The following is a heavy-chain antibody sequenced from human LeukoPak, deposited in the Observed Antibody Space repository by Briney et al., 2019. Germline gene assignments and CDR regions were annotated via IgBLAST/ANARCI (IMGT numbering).Heavy chain of an antibody. CDR3: ARHSNYYDFRGQGALDI. CDR2: INHSGST. CDR1: GGSFSGYY. V-gene: IGHV4-34*01. D-gene: IGHD3-22*01. Sequence: SETLSLTCAVYGGSFSGYYWSWIRQPPGKGLEWIGEINHSGSTNYNPSLKSRVTISVDTSKNQFSLKLSSVTATDTAVYYCARHSNYYDFRGQGALDIWGQGTVVTVSS. J-gene: IGHJ3*02.